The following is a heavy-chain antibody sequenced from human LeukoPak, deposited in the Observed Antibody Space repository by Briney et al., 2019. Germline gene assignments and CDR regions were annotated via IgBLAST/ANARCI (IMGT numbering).Heavy chain of an antibody. D-gene: IGHD5-24*01. J-gene: IGHJ4*01. CDR1: GFRFYSFY. Sequence: GGSLTQTRAASGFRFYSFYMGWIRQVPGKGLDYIALISASGAVPYYAESVKGRFTISRDNAKNSVSLQMNSLSADDTAVYYCARSLMAASDAYWSEASLVTVSS. V-gene: IGHV3-11*04. CDR2: ISASGAVP. CDR3: ARSLMAASDAY.